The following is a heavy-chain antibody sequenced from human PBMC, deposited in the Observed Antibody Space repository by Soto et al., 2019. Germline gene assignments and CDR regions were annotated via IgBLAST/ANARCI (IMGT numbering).Heavy chain of an antibody. CDR3: ARVVRFCSSPSCRGRNWFDP. CDR1: DGSISSGDYC. J-gene: IGHJ5*02. CDR2: MFYVGAT. V-gene: IGHV4-30-4*01. Sequence: SQTLSLTCSVSDGSISSGDYCWSWIHQPPGKGREWIGYMFYVGATYYNPSLQSRVTISVDTSKNQFSLKLSSVTAADTAVYHCARVVRFCSSPSCRGRNWFDPRGQGTLVTVSS. D-gene: IGHD2-2*01.